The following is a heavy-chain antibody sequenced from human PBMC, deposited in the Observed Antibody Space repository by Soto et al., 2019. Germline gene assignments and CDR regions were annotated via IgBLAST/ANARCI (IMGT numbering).Heavy chain of an antibody. CDR1: GGSVSIANSY. J-gene: IGHJ4*02. V-gene: IGHV4-61*01. D-gene: IGHD3-3*01. Sequence: QVQLQESGPGLVKPSETLSLSCTVPGGSVSIANSYWTWLRQPPGKGLESIGFVHFSGTIYYSPSLASRATISVDTSRNQFSLSLASVTPADTAVYYGAKGHDDAKVHYWGPGILVSVSS. CDR2: VHFSGTI. CDR3: AKGHDDAKVHY.